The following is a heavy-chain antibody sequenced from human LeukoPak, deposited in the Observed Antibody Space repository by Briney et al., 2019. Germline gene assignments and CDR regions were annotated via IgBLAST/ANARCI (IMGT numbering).Heavy chain of an antibody. CDR3: TTDVVTYYYDSSGYSYYFDY. J-gene: IGHJ4*02. CDR2: IKSKTDGGTT. Sequence: GGSLRLSCAASGFTFSNAWMSWVRQAPGKGLERVGRIKSKTDGGTTDYAAPVKGRFTISRDDSKNTLYLQMNSLKTEDTAVYYCTTDVVTYYYDSSGYSYYFDYWGQGTLVTVSS. CDR1: GFTFSNAW. D-gene: IGHD3-22*01. V-gene: IGHV3-15*01.